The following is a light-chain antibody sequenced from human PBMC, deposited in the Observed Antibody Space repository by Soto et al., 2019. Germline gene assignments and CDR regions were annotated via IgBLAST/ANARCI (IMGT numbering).Light chain of an antibody. J-gene: IGKJ2*01. CDR2: AAS. Sequence: AIRMTQSPSSFSASTGDRVTITCRASQGISRYLAWYQQKPGKAPKLLIYAASTLQSGVPSRFSGSGSGTDFTLTISCLQSEDFATYYCQQYYSYPPTFVQGTKLEIK. V-gene: IGKV1-8*01. CDR1: QGISRY. CDR3: QQYYSYPPT.